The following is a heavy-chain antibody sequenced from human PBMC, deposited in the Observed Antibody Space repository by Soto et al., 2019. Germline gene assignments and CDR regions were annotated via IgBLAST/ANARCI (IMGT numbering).Heavy chain of an antibody. CDR1: GGSISSSNW. D-gene: IGHD2-2*01. CDR2: IYHSGST. J-gene: IGHJ5*02. V-gene: IGHV4-4*02. Sequence: TLSLTCAVSGGSISSSNWWSWVRQPPGKGLEWIGEIYHSGSTNYSPSLKSRVTISVDKSKNQFSLKLSSVTAADTAVYYCARNRGCSSTSCSHNWFDPWGQGTLVTVSS. CDR3: ARNRGCSSTSCSHNWFDP.